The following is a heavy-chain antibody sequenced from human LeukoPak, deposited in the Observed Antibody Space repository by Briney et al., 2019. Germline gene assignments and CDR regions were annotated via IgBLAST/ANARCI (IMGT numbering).Heavy chain of an antibody. CDR1: GGSFSGYY. CDR3: ARGGSPVGATNDY. V-gene: IGHV4-34*01. CDR2: IIHSGSP. D-gene: IGHD1-26*01. Sequence: SETLSLTCAVYGGSFSGYYWSWIRQPPGDGLEWIGEIIHSGSPNYNPSLKSGVTISVDTPKTQFSRSLSSVTAADTAVSYCARGGSPVGATNDYWGQGTLVTVSS. J-gene: IGHJ4*02.